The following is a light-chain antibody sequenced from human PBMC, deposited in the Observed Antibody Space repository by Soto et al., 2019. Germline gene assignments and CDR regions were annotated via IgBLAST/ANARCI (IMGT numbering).Light chain of an antibody. J-gene: IGKJ1*01. Sequence: DIQMTQSPSTLSASVGDRVTITCRASQSISSWLAWYQQKPGKAPKLLIYKASSLESGVPSRFSGSGSGTDFTLTISRLEPEDFAMYYCQQYGSSWTFGQGTKVDIK. CDR1: QSISSW. CDR2: KAS. CDR3: QQYGSSWT. V-gene: IGKV1-5*03.